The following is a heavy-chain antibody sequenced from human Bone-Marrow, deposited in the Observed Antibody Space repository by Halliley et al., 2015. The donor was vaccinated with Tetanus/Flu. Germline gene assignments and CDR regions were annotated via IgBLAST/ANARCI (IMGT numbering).Heavy chain of an antibody. J-gene: IGHJ4*02. V-gene: IGHV1-18*01. Sequence: WINGYNGDTRYAQKFQGRVTVTIDTSPTTAYMELRSLRSDDTAIYYCARHVEEQWLVLGFDYWGQGTLVTVSS. CDR3: ARHVEEQWLVLGFDY. CDR2: INGYNGDT. D-gene: IGHD6-19*01.